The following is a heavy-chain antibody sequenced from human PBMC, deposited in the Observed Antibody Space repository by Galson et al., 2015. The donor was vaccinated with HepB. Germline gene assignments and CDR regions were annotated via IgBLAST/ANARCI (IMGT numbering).Heavy chain of an antibody. D-gene: IGHD1-14*01. CDR1: GFTFSSYW. J-gene: IGHJ6*02. V-gene: IGHV3-74*01. CDR2: INSDGSST. CDR3: ARDRNEQVTDYYYYYGMDV. Sequence: SLRLSCAASGFTFSSYWMHWVRQAPGKGLVWVSRINSDGSSTSYADSVKGRFTISRDNAKNTLYLQMNSLRAEDTAVYYCARDRNEQVTDYYYYYGMDVWGQGTTVTVSS.